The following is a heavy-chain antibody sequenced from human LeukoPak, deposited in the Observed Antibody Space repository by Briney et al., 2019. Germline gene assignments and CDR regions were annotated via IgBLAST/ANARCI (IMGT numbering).Heavy chain of an antibody. Sequence: PGGSLRLSCAASGFTFSTYAMSWVRQAPGKGLQWVSLISGSGDGAHYADSVKGRFTISRDNLKNTVYLQMTNLRAEDTAVYYCAKGYIQLWWFDYWGQGTLVTVSS. CDR3: AKGYIQLWWFDY. CDR2: ISGSGDGA. J-gene: IGHJ4*02. V-gene: IGHV3-23*01. D-gene: IGHD2-21*01. CDR1: GFTFSTYA.